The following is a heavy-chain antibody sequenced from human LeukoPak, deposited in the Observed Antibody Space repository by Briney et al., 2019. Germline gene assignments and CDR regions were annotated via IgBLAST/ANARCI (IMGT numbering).Heavy chain of an antibody. CDR2: IDPSDPSGSYT. CDR1: GYSFTSYW. CDR3: AKSFYADWHFDL. Sequence: GESLKISCKGSGYSFTSYWITWVRQMPGKGLGWMGRIDPSDPSGSYTTYSPSFEGHVTISTDKSINTAYLQWRSLRASDTAMYYCAKSFYADWHFDLWGRGTLVTASS. D-gene: IGHD3-16*01. J-gene: IGHJ2*01. V-gene: IGHV5-10-1*01.